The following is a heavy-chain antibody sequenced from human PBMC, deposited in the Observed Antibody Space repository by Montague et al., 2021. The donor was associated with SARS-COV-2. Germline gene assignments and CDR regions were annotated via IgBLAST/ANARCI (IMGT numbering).Heavy chain of an antibody. Sequence: SLRLSCAASGFFFGGYSMSWVRQAPGKGLEWVATIRQDGNEKYYVDSVRGRFTISRDNGKNSVYLQMNSLRAEDTAVYYCARDGMVQQLRYFDLWGRGTLVTVSS. J-gene: IGHJ2*01. CDR1: GFFFGGYS. V-gene: IGHV3-7*03. CDR3: ARDGMVQQLRYFDL. CDR2: IRQDGNEK. D-gene: IGHD4/OR15-4a*01.